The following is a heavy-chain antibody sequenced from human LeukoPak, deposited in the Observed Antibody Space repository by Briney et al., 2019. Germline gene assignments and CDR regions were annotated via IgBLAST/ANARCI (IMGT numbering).Heavy chain of an antibody. J-gene: IGHJ4*02. CDR3: ARRVITMVRGVIDY. D-gene: IGHD3-10*01. CDR2: IYYSGST. Sequence: SGTLSLTCTVSGGSISSSSYYWGWIRQPPGKGLEWIGSIYYSGSTYYNPSLKSRVTISVDTSKNQFSLKLSSVTAADTAVYYCARRVITMVRGVIDYWGQGTLVTVSS. CDR1: GGSISSSSYY. V-gene: IGHV4-39*01.